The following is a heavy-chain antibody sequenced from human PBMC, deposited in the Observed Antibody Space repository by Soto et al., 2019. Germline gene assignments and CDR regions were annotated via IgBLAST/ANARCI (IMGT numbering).Heavy chain of an antibody. J-gene: IGHJ6*02. V-gene: IGHV1-2*04. CDR2: INPNSGGT. CDR3: ARAQSRGSGGYYYYYGMDV. CDR1: GSTFTGYY. D-gene: IGHD3-16*01. Sequence: ASVKVSCKASGSTFTGYYMHWVRQAPGQGLEWMGWINPNSGGTNYAQKFQGWVTMTRDTSISTAYMELSRLRSDDTAVYYCARAQSRGSGGYYYYYGMDVWGQGTTVTVSS.